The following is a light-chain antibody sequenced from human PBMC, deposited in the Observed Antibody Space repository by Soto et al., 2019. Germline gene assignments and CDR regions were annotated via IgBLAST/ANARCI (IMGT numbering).Light chain of an antibody. CDR3: CSSGGSPTYV. V-gene: IGLV2-14*03. CDR1: NSDIGDSDY. CDR2: EVR. J-gene: IGLJ1*01. Sequence: QSALTQPASVSGSPGQSITISCTGTNSDIGDSDYVSWYQQHPGKAPKLMIYEVRDRPSGVSNRFSGSKSGNTASLTISGLKVEDEADYYCCSSGGSPTYVFGTGTKLTVL.